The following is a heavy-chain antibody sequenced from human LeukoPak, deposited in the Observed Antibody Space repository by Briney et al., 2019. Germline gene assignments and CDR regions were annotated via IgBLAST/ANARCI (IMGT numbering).Heavy chain of an antibody. D-gene: IGHD5-18*01. CDR1: GFIFSNYG. CDR2: ISYDGSNR. J-gene: IGHJ4*02. V-gene: IGHV3-30*18. Sequence: GRSLRLSCAASGFIFSNYGMHWVRQAPGKGLEWVAVISYDGSNRYYIDSVKGRFTISRDSSNNTLHLQMNSLRGEDTGVYYCAKEIGEYSYGYPPDYWGQGTLVTVSS. CDR3: AKEIGEYSYGYPPDY.